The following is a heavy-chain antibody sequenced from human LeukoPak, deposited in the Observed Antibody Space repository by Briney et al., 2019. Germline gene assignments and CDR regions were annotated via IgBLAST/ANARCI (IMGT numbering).Heavy chain of an antibody. J-gene: IGHJ4*02. CDR2: VSSSRSFI. CDR3: ARHGYNSLDY. CDR1: GFSFSTYS. D-gene: IGHD5-24*01. V-gene: IGHV3-48*02. Sequence: GGSLRLSCAASGFSFSTYSFHWVRQAPGKGLEWVSYVSSSRSFIYYADSVKGRFTISRDNAKSSVFLQMNSLRDEDTAVYYCARHGYNSLDYWGQGTLVTVSS.